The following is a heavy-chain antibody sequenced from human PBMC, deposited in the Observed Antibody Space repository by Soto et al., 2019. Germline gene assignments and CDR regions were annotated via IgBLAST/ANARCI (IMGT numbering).Heavy chain of an antibody. CDR3: ARHTYYDILTGYLNFAFDI. J-gene: IGHJ3*02. V-gene: IGHV4-59*08. CDR1: GGSISSYY. CDR2: IYYSGST. Sequence: SETLSLTCTVSGGSISSYYWSWIRQPPGKGLEWIGYIYYSGSTNYNPSLKSRVTISVDTSKNQFSLKLSSVTAADTAVYYCARHTYYDILTGYLNFAFDIWGQGTMVTVSS. D-gene: IGHD3-9*01.